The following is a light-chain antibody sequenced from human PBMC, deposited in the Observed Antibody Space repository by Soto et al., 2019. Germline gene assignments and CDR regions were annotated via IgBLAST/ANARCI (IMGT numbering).Light chain of an antibody. J-gene: IGKJ4*01. Sequence: EIVMTQSPATPSVSPGERATLSCRASQSVSSNLAWYQQKPGQAPRLLIYGASTGATGIPARFSGSGSGTEFTLTISSLQSEDCAIYYCQQYHTWPITFGGGTKVDIK. CDR3: QQYHTWPIT. V-gene: IGKV3-15*01. CDR1: QSVSSN. CDR2: GAS.